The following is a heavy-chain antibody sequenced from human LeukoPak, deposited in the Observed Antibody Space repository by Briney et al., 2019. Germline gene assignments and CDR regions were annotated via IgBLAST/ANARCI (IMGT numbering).Heavy chain of an antibody. CDR1: GYTFTAYY. Sequence: ASVKVSCTASGYTFTAYYIHWVRQAPGQGLEWRGEVTPKNGATKYTQNFQGRVTMTRDTSINTAYMEVSRLTSDDTAVYYCARDLDYNDNSDYDSFDIWGQGTLVTVSS. D-gene: IGHD3-22*01. CDR3: ARDLDYNDNSDYDSFDI. V-gene: IGHV1-2*02. CDR2: VTPKNGAT. J-gene: IGHJ3*02.